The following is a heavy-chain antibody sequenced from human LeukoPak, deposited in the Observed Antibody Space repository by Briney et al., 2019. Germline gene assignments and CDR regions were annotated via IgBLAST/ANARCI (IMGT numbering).Heavy chain of an antibody. CDR3: ARLAAGLGYCTTTSCSNFDY. D-gene: IGHD2-2*01. CDR2: IYPGDTDI. CDR1: GYSFTNYW. V-gene: IGHV5-51*01. Sequence: GEPLLISCKGSGYSFTNYWVGWLRQMPGKGLEWMGIIYPGDTDIRYSPSFEGQVTISADKSISTAYLQWSSLKASDTAMYYCARLAAGLGYCTTTSCSNFDYWGQGTLVTVSS. J-gene: IGHJ4*02.